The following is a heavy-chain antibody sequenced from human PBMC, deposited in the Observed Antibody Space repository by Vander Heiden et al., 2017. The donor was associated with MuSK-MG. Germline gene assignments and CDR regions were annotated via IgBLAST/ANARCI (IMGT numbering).Heavy chain of an antibody. V-gene: IGHV4-34*01. CDR3: ARGFGGVPGEYFDY. Sequence: QVQLQQWGAGLLKPSETLSLTCAVYGGSFSGYYWSWIRQPPGKGLEWIGEINHSGSTNYNPSLKSRVTISVDTSKNQFSLKLSSVTAADTAVYYCARGFGGVPGEYFDYWGQGTLVTVYS. CDR1: GGSFSGYY. J-gene: IGHJ4*02. D-gene: IGHD3-3*01. CDR2: INHSGST.